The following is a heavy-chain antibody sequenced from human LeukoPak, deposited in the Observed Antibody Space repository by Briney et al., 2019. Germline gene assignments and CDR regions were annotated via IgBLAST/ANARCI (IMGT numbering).Heavy chain of an antibody. CDR3: ARGEDDSSGYYFYAFDI. CDR1: GGTFSSYA. Sequence: ASVKVSCKASGGTFSSYAISWVGQAPGQGLEWMGGIIPIFGTANYAQKFQGRVTITADESTSTAYMELSSLRSEDSAVYYCARGEDDSSGYYFYAFDIWGQGTMVTVSS. CDR2: IIPIFGTA. J-gene: IGHJ3*02. V-gene: IGHV1-69*01. D-gene: IGHD3-22*01.